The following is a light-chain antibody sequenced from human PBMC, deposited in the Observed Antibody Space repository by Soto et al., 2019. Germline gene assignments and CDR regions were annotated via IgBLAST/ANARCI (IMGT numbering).Light chain of an antibody. Sequence: QAVVTQEPSLTVSPGGTVTLTCGSSTGAVTSSHFPYWFQQKPGQAPRTLIYDTSNKHSWTPARFSGSLLGGKAALTLSGAQAEDEAEYYCLLSYIGVPEVFGTGTKLTVL. CDR3: LLSYIGVPEV. J-gene: IGLJ1*01. CDR1: TGAVTSSHF. CDR2: DTS. V-gene: IGLV7-46*01.